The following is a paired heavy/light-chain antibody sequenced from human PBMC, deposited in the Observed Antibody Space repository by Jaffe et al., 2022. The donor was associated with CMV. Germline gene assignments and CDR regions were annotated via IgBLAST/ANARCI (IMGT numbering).Heavy chain of an antibody. D-gene: IGHD3-16*01. CDR3: ARDWSWGFGP. V-gene: IGHV4-59*02. Sequence: QVQLQETGPGLVKPSETLSLTCTVSGTSVSNYHWAWIRQPPGKGLDWIGLVYGRGKTSYKPSLKGRVTISVDTSKNQFSLNLRSVTAADTAVYYCARDWSWGFGPWGQGTLVAVSS. CDR2: VYGRGKT. CDR1: GTSVSNYH. J-gene: IGHJ5*02.
Light chain of an antibody. V-gene: IGLV2-18*02. Sequence: QSALTQPPSVSGSPGQSVTISCTGASSDVGSYNHVSWYQQSPGTAPKLIIYEVSSRPSGVPDRFSGSKSGNTASLTISGLQAEDEAHYYCTSFTTSTTYVFGTGTKVTVL. CDR1: SSDVGSYNH. J-gene: IGLJ1*01. CDR3: TSFTTSTTYV. CDR2: EVS.